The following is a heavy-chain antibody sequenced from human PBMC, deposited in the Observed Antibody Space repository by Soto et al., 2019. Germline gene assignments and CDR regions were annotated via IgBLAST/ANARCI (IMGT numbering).Heavy chain of an antibody. CDR3: AIRLGYCSSTSCYREIYGMDV. CDR1: GGSFSGYF. Sequence: SETLSLTCAVYGGSFSGYFWSWIRQPPGKGLEWIGGISHSGTTNYSPSLKSRVTISVDTSKNQFSLKLSSVTAADTAVYYCAIRLGYCSSTSCYREIYGMDVWGQGTTVTVSS. CDR2: ISHSGTT. D-gene: IGHD2-2*02. V-gene: IGHV4-34*01. J-gene: IGHJ6*02.